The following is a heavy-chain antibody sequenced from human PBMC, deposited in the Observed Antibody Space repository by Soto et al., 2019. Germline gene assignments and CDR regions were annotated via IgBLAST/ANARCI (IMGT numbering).Heavy chain of an antibody. CDR3: ARARITIFGVVQYYYGMDV. V-gene: IGHV3-30-3*01. J-gene: IGHJ6*02. Sequence: GGSLRLSCAASGFTFSSYAMHWVRQAPGKGLEWVAVISYDGSNKYYADSVKGRFTISRDNSKNTLYLQMNSLRAEDTAVYYCARARITIFGVVQYYYGMDVWGQGTTVTVSS. D-gene: IGHD3-3*01. CDR2: ISYDGSNK. CDR1: GFTFSSYA.